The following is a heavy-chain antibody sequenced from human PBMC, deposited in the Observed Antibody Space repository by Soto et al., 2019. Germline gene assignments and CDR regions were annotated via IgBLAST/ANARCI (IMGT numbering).Heavy chain of an antibody. CDR1: GGSISTNY. V-gene: IGHV4-59*08. D-gene: IGHD3-3*01. CDR3: ARYMMGSVYYDFWSGYDDAFDI. Sequence: PSETLSLTCTVSGGSISTNYWTWIRQPPGKGLEWIGCIHYTAGTSYNPSPESRVTMSVDTSKNQFSLKLSPVTAADTAVYYCARYMMGSVYYDFWSGYDDAFDIWGQGTMVTVSS. J-gene: IGHJ3*02. CDR2: IHYTAGT.